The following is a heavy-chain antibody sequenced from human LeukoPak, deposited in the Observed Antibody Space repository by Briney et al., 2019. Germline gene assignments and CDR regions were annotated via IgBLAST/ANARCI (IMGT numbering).Heavy chain of an antibody. V-gene: IGHV4-38-2*02. D-gene: IGHD4-17*01. CDR3: ARRTTVTTFNY. Sequence: PSETLSLTCTVSGYSISSGYYWGWIRQPPGKGLEWIGSIYHSGSTYYNPSLKSRVTISVDTSKNQFSLKLSSVTAADTAVCYCARRTTVTTFNYWGQGTLVTVSS. CDR1: GYSISSGYY. J-gene: IGHJ4*02. CDR2: IYHSGST.